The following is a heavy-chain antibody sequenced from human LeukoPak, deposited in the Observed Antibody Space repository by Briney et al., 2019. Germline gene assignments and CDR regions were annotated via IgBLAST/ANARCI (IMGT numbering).Heavy chain of an antibody. CDR1: GDSVSSGSYF. V-gene: IGHV4-61*01. J-gene: IGHJ4*02. CDR3: AGGGYCDISSCSAPLFDW. CDR2: IHYSGST. Sequence: SETLSLTCTVSGDSVSSGSYFWSWIRQPPGKGPEWIGYIHYSGSTNSNPPLKSRATISADTSKRQVSLRLSSVTAADTAVYYCAGGGYCDISSCSAPLFDWWGQGTPVTVSS. D-gene: IGHD2-15*01.